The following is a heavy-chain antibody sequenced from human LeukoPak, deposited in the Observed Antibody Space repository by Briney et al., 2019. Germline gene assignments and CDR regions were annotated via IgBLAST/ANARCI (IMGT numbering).Heavy chain of an antibody. D-gene: IGHD2-8*01. CDR1: GFTFSSYG. V-gene: IGHV3-33*01. CDR3: ARDEGYCTNGVCYTAFDI. J-gene: IGHJ3*02. CDR2: IWYDGSNK. Sequence: GGSLRLSCAASGFTFSSYGMHRVRQAPGKGLEWVAVIWYDGSNKYYADSVKGRFTISRDNSKNTLYLQMNSLRAEDTAVYYCARDEGYCTNGVCYTAFDIWGQGTMVTVSS.